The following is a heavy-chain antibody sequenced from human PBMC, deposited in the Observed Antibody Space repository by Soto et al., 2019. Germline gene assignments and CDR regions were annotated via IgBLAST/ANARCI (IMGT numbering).Heavy chain of an antibody. Sequence: GASVKVSCKASGYTFTSYAMHWVRQAPGQRLEWMGWINAGNGNTKYSQKFQGRVTITRDTSASTAYMELSSLRSEDTAVYYCARSVYYDFWSGSVYGMDVWGQGTTVTVSS. CDR2: INAGNGNT. CDR3: ARSVYYDFWSGSVYGMDV. J-gene: IGHJ6*02. V-gene: IGHV1-3*01. CDR1: GYTFTSYA. D-gene: IGHD3-3*01.